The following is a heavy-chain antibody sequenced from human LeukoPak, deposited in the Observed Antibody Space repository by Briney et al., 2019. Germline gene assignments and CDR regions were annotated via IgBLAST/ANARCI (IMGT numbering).Heavy chain of an antibody. V-gene: IGHV3-23*01. J-gene: IGHJ4*02. CDR2: ISGSGGST. CDR3: AKDKAIAAAGYFDY. CDR1: GFTFSSYA. D-gene: IGHD6-13*01. Sequence: PGGSLRLSCAASGFTFSSYAMSWVRRAPGKGLEWVSAISGSGGSTYYADSVKGRSTISRDNSKNTLYLQMNSLRAEDTAVYYCAKDKAIAAAGYFDYWGQGTLVTVSS.